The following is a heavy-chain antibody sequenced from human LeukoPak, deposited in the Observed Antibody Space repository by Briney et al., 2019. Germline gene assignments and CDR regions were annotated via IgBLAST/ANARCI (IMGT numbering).Heavy chain of an antibody. CDR1: GFTFSSYA. J-gene: IGHJ4*02. V-gene: IGHV3-23*01. D-gene: IGHD5-12*01. CDR3: AKASGYSGYDPDDY. Sequence: GVSLRLSCAASGFTFSSYAMSWVRQAPGKGLEWVSAISGSGGSTYYADSVKGRFTISRDNSKNTLYLQMNSLRAEDTAVYYCAKASGYSGYDPDDYWGQGTLVTVSS. CDR2: ISGSGGST.